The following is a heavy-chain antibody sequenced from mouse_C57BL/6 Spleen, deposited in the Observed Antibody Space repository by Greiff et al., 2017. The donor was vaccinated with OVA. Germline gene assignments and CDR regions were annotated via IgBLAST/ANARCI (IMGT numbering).Heavy chain of an antibody. D-gene: IGHD2-3*01. V-gene: IGHV1-5*01. CDR3: TGDGYYVAWFAY. CDR2: IYPGNSDT. Sequence: EVQLQQSGPVLARPGASVKMSCKTSGYTFTSYWMHWVKQRPGQGLEWIGAIYPGNSDTSYNQKFKGKAKLTAVTSASTAYMELSSLTNEDSAVYYCTGDGYYVAWFAYWGQGTLVTVSA. CDR1: GYTFTSYW. J-gene: IGHJ3*01.